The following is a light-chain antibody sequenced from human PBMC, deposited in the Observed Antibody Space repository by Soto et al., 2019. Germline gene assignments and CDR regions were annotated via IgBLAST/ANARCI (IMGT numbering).Light chain of an antibody. V-gene: IGKV3-20*01. CDR2: GAS. Sequence: EIVLRQSPGTLSLSPGERATLSCRASQSVSSSYLAWYQQKPGPAPRLLIYGASSRATGIPDRFSGSGSGTDFSLTISRLEPEDFAVFYCQQYGSSPPRFTFGPGTKVDTK. J-gene: IGKJ3*01. CDR1: QSVSSSY. CDR3: QQYGSSPPRFT.